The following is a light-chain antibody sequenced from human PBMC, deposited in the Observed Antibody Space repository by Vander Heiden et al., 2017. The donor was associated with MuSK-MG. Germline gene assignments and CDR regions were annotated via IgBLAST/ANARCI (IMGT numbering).Light chain of an antibody. J-gene: IGLJ2*01. V-gene: IGLV2-8*01. CDR1: SSDVGGYNY. CDR2: EVS. Sequence: QSALTHPPSASASPGQSVTLSCTGTSSDVGGYNYVSWYQQHPGKAPKHMIYEVSKRPSGVPDRFSGSKSGNTASLTVSGRQAEDEADYYCSSYAGSNNLVFGGGTKLTVL. CDR3: SSYAGSNNLV.